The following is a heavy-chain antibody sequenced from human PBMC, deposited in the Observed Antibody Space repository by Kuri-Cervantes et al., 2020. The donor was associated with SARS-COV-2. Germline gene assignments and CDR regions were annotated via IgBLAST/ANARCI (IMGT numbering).Heavy chain of an antibody. D-gene: IGHD6-6*01. CDR2: IYHSGST. CDR3: ASRDIAACHRWFDP. J-gene: IGHJ5*02. Sequence: SETLSLTCTVSGGSISSGGYYWSWIRQPPGKGLEWIGCIYHSGSTYYNPSLKSRVTISVDTSKNQFSLKLSSVTAADTAVYYCASRDIAACHRWFDPWGQGTLVTVSS. V-gene: IGHV4-30-2*03. CDR1: GGSISSGGYY.